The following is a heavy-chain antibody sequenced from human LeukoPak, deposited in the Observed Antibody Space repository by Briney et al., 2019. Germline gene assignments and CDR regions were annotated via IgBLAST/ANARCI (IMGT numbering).Heavy chain of an antibody. CDR1: GFMFGNYG. CDR3: ARGLQPPVLYGMDV. Sequence: GGSLRLSCAASGFMFGNYGMHWVRQAPGQGLEWVGLIWYDGSKKYYADSVKGRFTVSRDNSENTLYLQMNSLRADDTAVYYCARGLQPPVLYGMDVWGQGTTVTVSS. D-gene: IGHD4-11*01. J-gene: IGHJ6*02. V-gene: IGHV3-33*01. CDR2: IWYDGSKK.